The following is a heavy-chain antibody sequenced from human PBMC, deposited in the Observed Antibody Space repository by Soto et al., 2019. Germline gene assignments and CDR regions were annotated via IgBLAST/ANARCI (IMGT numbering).Heavy chain of an antibody. CDR2: ISTYNGNT. Sequence: QVQLVQSGGEVKKPGASVKVSCKASGYTFTSYGISWVRQAPGQGLEWMGWISTYNGNTNYAQKVQGRVTMTTDTSTCTAYMELRSLRSDDTAVYYCARASGDYGLSEYFQHWGQGTLVTVSS. D-gene: IGHD4-17*01. J-gene: IGHJ1*01. CDR3: ARASGDYGLSEYFQH. V-gene: IGHV1-18*01. CDR1: GYTFTSYG.